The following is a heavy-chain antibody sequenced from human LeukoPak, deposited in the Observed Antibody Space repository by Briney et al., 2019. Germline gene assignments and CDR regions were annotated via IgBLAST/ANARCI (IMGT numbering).Heavy chain of an antibody. CDR2: ISTSGGSA. Sequence: GGSLRLSCAASGFTFRSYDMSWVRQAAGKGLEWISTISTSGGSADYEDSVKGRFTISRDNSKNTLYLQMNSLGVEDTAVYYCAYRTGFDYWGWGTLVTVSS. J-gene: IGHJ4*02. V-gene: IGHV3-23*01. D-gene: IGHD1-14*01. CDR3: AYRTGFDY. CDR1: GFTFRSYD.